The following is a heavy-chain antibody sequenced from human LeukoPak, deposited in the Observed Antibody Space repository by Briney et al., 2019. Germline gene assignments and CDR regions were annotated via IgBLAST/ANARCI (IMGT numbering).Heavy chain of an antibody. CDR3: ARGSFIFDY. V-gene: IGHV4-39*07. J-gene: IGHJ4*02. Sequence: SETLSLTCTVSGGSISSSSYCWGWIRQPPGKGLEWIGSIYYSGSTYYNPSLKSRVTISVDTSKNQFSLKLSSVTAADTAVYYCARGSFIFDYWGQGTLVTVSS. CDR2: IYYSGST. CDR1: GGSISSSSYC.